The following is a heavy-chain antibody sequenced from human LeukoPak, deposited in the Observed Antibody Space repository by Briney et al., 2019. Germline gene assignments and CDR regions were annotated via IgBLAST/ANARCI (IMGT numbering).Heavy chain of an antibody. D-gene: IGHD4-17*01. CDR3: AREDPQTTVPEGLDV. V-gene: IGHV4-59*01. J-gene: IGHJ6*02. Sequence: SETLSLTCTVSGGSISSYYWSWIRQPPGKGLEWIGYIYYSGSTNYNPSLKSRVTISVDTSKNQFSLKLSSVTAADTAVYYCAREDPQTTVPEGLDVWGQGTTVTVSS. CDR2: IYYSGST. CDR1: GGSISSYY.